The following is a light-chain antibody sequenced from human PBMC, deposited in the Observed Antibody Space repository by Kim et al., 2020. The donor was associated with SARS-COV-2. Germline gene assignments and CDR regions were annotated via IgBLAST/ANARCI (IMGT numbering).Light chain of an antibody. J-gene: IGLJ3*02. CDR2: LEGSRSS. Sequence: LRCSLTLTRTLSSSSGIITRHQQQPRKPPRYLMKLEGSRSSSKRSGVPDRLSGSNSAGDRCLTMCNRQTEGEADYYCETWDTNTRVFGGGTRLTVL. V-gene: IGLV4-60*03. CDR1: SSSGI. CDR3: ETWDTNTRV.